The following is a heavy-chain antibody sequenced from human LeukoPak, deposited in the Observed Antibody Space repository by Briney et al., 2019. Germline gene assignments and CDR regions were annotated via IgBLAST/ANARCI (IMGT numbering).Heavy chain of an antibody. D-gene: IGHD4-17*01. J-gene: IGHJ4*02. CDR1: GFTFDDYA. CDR3: ARVMTTVTTAVRYLDY. CDR2: ISWNSGSI. V-gene: IGHV3-9*01. Sequence: GGSLRLSCAASGFTFDDYAMHWVRQAPGKGLEWVSGISWNSGSIGYADSVKGRFTISRDNAKNSLYLQMNSLRAEDTAVYYCARVMTTVTTAVRYLDYWGQGTLVTVSS.